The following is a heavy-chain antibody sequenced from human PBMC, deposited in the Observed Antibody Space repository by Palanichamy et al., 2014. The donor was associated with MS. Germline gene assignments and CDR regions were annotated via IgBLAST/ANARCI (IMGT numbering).Heavy chain of an antibody. V-gene: IGHV5-51*01. J-gene: IGHJ4*02. CDR3: ARRLRWGSGWFYFDS. CDR1: YNFDNFW. D-gene: IGHD6-19*01. Sequence: EGELVQSGAELKKPGESLKISCRYNFDNFWIAWVRQMPGKGLEFMGMIYPGDSDARYSASFQGHVTTSVDESASARTAYLQWSSLKASDTAMYYCARRLRWGSGWFYFDSWGQGTLVTVSS. CDR2: IYPGDSDA.